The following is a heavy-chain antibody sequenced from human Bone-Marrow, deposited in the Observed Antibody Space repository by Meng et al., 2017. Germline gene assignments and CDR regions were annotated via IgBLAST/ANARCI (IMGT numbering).Heavy chain of an antibody. CDR2: ISYDGSTE. J-gene: IGHJ4*02. V-gene: IGHV3-30*01. D-gene: IGHD6-19*01. Sequence: GESLKISCAASGFLFTTYAMHWVRQAPGKGLEGVAAISYDGSTEHYADTLKGRFTISRDNSKDTLYLQMNSLRVEDTAVYFCARDLGNSGWLNDYWGQGTLVTVSS. CDR1: GFLFTTYA. CDR3: ARDLGNSGWLNDY.